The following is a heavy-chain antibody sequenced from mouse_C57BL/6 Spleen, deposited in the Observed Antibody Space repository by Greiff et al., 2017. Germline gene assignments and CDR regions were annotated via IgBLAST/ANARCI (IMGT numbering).Heavy chain of an antibody. D-gene: IGHD2-1*01. V-gene: IGHV1-54*01. CDR1: GYAFTNYL. CDR3: ARSGDSGNYVAY. Sequence: VQLQQSGAELVRPGTSVKVSCKASGYAFTNYLIEWVKQRPGQGLEWIGVINPGSGGTNYNEKFKGKATLTADKSSSTAYMQLSSLTSEDSAVYFCARSGDSGNYVAYWGQGTLVTVSA. CDR2: INPGSGGT. J-gene: IGHJ3*01.